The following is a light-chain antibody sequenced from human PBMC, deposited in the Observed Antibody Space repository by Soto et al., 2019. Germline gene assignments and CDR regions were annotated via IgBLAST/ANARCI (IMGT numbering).Light chain of an antibody. CDR1: QSISTN. CDR2: GAS. V-gene: IGKV3-15*01. J-gene: IGKJ4*02. CDR3: QHYYERPLT. Sequence: DIEMTQSPATLSVSLGERATISCRASQSISTNLAWYQQKPGQGPRRLIFGASTRAIGIPARFSGSGSGTDFTLTISSLQSEDFAVYFCQHYYERPLTFGGGTKVDIK.